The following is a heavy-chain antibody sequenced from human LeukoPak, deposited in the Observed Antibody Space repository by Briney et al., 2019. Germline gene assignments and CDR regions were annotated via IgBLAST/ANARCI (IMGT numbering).Heavy chain of an antibody. CDR3: ARAPVVVPAAIRGSDAFDI. D-gene: IGHD2-2*02. Sequence: GGSLRLSCAASGFTFSSYSMNWVRQAPGKGLEWVSSISSSSSYIYYADSVKGRFTISRDNSKNTLYLQMNSLRAEDTAVYCCARAPVVVPAAIRGSDAFDIWGQGTMVTVSS. CDR2: ISSSSSYI. CDR1: GFTFSSYS. V-gene: IGHV3-21*01. J-gene: IGHJ3*02.